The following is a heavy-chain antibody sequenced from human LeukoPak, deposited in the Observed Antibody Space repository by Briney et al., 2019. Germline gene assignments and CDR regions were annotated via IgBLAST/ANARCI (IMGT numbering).Heavy chain of an antibody. CDR1: GGSISSYY. CDR2: IYYSGST. CDR3: VRDRRGSYFSFDY. J-gene: IGHJ4*02. V-gene: IGHV4-59*12. D-gene: IGHD1-26*01. Sequence: SETLSLTCTVAGGSISSYYWSWIRQPPGKGLEWIGYIYYSGSTNYNPSLKSRVTISVDTSKKQFSLKLSSVTAADTAVYYCVRDRRGSYFSFDYWGQGTLVTVSS.